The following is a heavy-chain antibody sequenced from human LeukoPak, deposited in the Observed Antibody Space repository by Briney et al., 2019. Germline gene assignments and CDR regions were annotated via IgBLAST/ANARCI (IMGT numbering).Heavy chain of an antibody. CDR3: VRGAAAGTSD. J-gene: IGHJ4*02. D-gene: IGHD6-13*01. CDR1: GFTFSSYW. V-gene: IGHV3-7*01. CDR2: IKQDGSEK. Sequence: GGSLRLSCAASGFTFSSYWMSWVRQAPGKGLEWVAYIKQDGSEKYYVDSVKGRFTISRDNAKNSLYLQMNSLRPEDTAVYYCVRGAAAGTSDWGQGTLVTVSS.